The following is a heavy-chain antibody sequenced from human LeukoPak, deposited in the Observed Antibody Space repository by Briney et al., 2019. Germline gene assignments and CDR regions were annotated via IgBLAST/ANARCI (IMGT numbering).Heavy chain of an antibody. D-gene: IGHD3-10*01. CDR2: IWYDGTNK. Sequence: GGSLRLSCAASGFTFSSYGVHWVRQAPGKGLEWVAVIWYDGTNKYYADSVKGRFTISRDNSKNTLYLQMNSLRAEDTAVYYCARDSTYYSGSGTRSRFDPWGQGTLVTVSS. CDR1: GFTFSSYG. V-gene: IGHV3-33*01. CDR3: ARDSTYYSGSGTRSRFDP. J-gene: IGHJ5*02.